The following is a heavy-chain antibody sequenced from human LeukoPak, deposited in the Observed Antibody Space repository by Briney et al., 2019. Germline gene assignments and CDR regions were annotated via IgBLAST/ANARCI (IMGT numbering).Heavy chain of an antibody. J-gene: IGHJ4*02. CDR2: ISSSGSTI. Sequence: NPGGSLRPSCAASGFTFSDYYMSWIRQAPGKGLEWVSYISSSGSTIYYADSVKGRFTISMDNAKNSLYLQMNSLRAEDTAVYYCARSTYSSGWYLQYFDYWGQGTLVTVSS. CDR1: GFTFSDYY. V-gene: IGHV3-11*01. CDR3: ARSTYSSGWYLQYFDY. D-gene: IGHD6-19*01.